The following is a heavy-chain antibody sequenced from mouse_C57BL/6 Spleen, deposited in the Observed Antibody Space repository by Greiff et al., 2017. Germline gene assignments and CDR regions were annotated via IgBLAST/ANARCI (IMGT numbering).Heavy chain of an antibody. CDR2: IYPRSGNT. D-gene: IGHD2-5*01. Sequence: QVQLQQSGAELARPGASVKLSCKASGYTFTSSGISWVKQRTGQGLEWIGEIYPRSGNTYYNEKFKGTATLTADKSSSTAYMELRSLTSEDSAVYFCARYGDYSNSYDYWGQGTTLTVSS. V-gene: IGHV1-81*01. J-gene: IGHJ2*01. CDR1: GYTFTSSG. CDR3: ARYGDYSNSYDY.